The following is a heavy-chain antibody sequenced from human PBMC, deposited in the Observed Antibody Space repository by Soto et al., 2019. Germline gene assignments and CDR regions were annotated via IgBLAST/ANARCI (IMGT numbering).Heavy chain of an antibody. J-gene: IGHJ4*02. V-gene: IGHV1-24*01. D-gene: IGHD3-22*01. Sequence: ASVKVSCKVSGYPVAELSMHWVRQAPGEGLEWVGGFDPEDGETKYAQKFQGRVTMTEDTFTDTAYIELSSLGSEDTAVYYCATDIRYFYDSSGWGWGQGTLVTVSS. CDR2: FDPEDGET. CDR1: GYPVAELS. CDR3: ATDIRYFYDSSGWG.